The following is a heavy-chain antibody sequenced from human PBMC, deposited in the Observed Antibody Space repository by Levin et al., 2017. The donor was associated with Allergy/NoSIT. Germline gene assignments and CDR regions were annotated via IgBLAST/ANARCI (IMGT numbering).Heavy chain of an antibody. CDR2: IIPNFGTA. Sequence: PGASVKVSCKASGGTLSTYAISWVRQAPGQGLEWMGGIIPNFGTATYVEKFQGRVTVTADESASTAYMELSSLTFEDTAVYYCARDYGGAYASRRHHYGMDVWGQGTTVTVSS. V-gene: IGHV1-69*13. J-gene: IGHJ6*02. CDR3: ARDYGGAYASRRHHYGMDV. CDR1: GGTLSTYA. D-gene: IGHD2-21*01.